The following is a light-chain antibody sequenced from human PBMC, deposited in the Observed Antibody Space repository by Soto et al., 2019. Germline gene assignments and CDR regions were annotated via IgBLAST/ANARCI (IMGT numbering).Light chain of an antibody. CDR1: SSDVGGYNY. CDR3: SSYTSSSSLLV. Sequence: QSVLTQPASVSGSPGQSITISCTGTSSDVGGYNYVSWYQQHPGKAPKLMIYDVSNRPSGVSNRFSGSKSGNTASLTISGLQAEDEAHYYCSSYTSSSSLLVFGTGTKLTVL. CDR2: DVS. V-gene: IGLV2-14*01. J-gene: IGLJ1*01.